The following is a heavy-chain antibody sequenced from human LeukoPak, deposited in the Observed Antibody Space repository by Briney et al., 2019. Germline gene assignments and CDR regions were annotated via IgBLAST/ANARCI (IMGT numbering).Heavy chain of an antibody. Sequence: GGSLRLSCVASGFTFSTYGMSWVRQAPGKGLEWVSAISGSGGSTYYADSVKGRFTISRDNSKNTLYLQMNSLRVEDTAVYYCARDLAWGAFDYWGQGTLVTVSS. V-gene: IGHV3-23*01. CDR3: ARDLAWGAFDY. CDR1: GFTFSTYG. J-gene: IGHJ4*02. CDR2: ISGSGGST. D-gene: IGHD7-27*01.